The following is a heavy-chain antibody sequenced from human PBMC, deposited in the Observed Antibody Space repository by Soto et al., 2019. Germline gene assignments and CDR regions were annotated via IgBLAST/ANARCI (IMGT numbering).Heavy chain of an antibody. CDR1: GYTFTGYY. V-gene: IGHV1-2*02. CDR3: ARGRIAAAGSRYYYYYYGMDV. D-gene: IGHD6-13*01. CDR2: INPNSGGT. J-gene: IGHJ6*02. Sequence: GASVKVSCKASGYTFTGYYMHWVRQAPGQGLEWMGWINPNSGGTNYAQKFQGRVTMTRDTSISTAYMELSRLRFDDTAVYYCARGRIAAAGSRYYYYYYGMDVWGQGTTVTVSS.